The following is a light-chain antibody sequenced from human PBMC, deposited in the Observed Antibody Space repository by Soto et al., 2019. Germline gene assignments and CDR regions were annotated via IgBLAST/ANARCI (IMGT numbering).Light chain of an antibody. CDR1: SRDIGNYKL. CDR2: AVT. J-gene: IGLJ1*01. Sequence: QSALTQPASVSGSPGQSITISCTGTSRDIGNYKLVSWFQQHPGKAPRLIIFAVTERPAGISVRFSGSKSGNTASLTISGLQAEDEADYYCSSYAGSSSYVFGTGTKVTVL. V-gene: IGLV2-23*02. CDR3: SSYAGSSSYV.